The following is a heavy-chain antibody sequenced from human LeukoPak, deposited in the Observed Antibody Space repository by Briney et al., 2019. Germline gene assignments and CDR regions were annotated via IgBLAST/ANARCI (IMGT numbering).Heavy chain of an antibody. Sequence: GSSVKVSCKASGGTFSSYAISWVRQAPGQGLEWMGGIIPIFGTANYAQKFQGRVTITADESTSTAYMELSSLRSEDTAVYYCATFYDSSGVNYYYGMDVWGQGTTATVSS. CDR1: GGTFSSYA. CDR2: IIPIFGTA. CDR3: ATFYDSSGVNYYYGMDV. D-gene: IGHD3-22*01. J-gene: IGHJ6*02. V-gene: IGHV1-69*01.